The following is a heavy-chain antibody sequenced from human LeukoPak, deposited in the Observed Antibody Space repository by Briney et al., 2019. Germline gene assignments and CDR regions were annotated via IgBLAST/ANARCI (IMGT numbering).Heavy chain of an antibody. CDR1: GGTFSSYA. V-gene: IGHV1-69*04. Sequence: ASVKVSCKASGGTFSSYAISWVRQAPGQGLEWMGRIIPILGIANYAQKFQGRVTITADKSTSTAYMELSSLRSEDTAVYYCARGRIAVAATNNWFDPWGQGTLVTVSS. J-gene: IGHJ5*02. CDR3: ARGRIAVAATNNWFDP. CDR2: IIPILGIA. D-gene: IGHD6-19*01.